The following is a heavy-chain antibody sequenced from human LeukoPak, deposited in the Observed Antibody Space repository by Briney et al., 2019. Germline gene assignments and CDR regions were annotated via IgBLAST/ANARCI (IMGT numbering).Heavy chain of an antibody. CDR2: IYTSGST. V-gene: IGHV4-4*07. CDR3: ARDHPYDSSGYYYFDY. Sequence: SETLSLTCTVSGGSISSYYWSWIPQPAGKGLEWIGRIYTSGSTNYNASLKSRVSMSVDTSKNQFSLKLSSVTAADTAVYYCARDHPYDSSGYYYFDYWGQGTLVTVSS. CDR1: GGSISSYY. D-gene: IGHD3-22*01. J-gene: IGHJ4*02.